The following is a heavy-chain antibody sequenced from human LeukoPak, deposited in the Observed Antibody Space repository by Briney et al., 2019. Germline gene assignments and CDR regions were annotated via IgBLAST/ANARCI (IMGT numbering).Heavy chain of an antibody. J-gene: IGHJ6*03. CDR1: GFTFSDYT. CDR2: ISSTSSNI. V-gene: IGHV3-21*01. CDR3: AKVAGGYYYMDV. Sequence: GGSLRLSCAASGFTFSDYTMNWVRQAPGKGLEWVSSISSTSSNIYYADSGKGRFTISRDNAEKSLYLQMNSLRAEDTAVYYCAKVAGGYYYMDVWGKGTTVTVSS.